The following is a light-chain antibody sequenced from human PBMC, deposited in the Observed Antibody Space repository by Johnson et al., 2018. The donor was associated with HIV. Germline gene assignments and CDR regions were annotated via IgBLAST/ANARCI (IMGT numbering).Light chain of an antibody. CDR1: SSNIGNNY. J-gene: IGLJ1*01. Sequence: QSVLTQPPSVSAAPGQKVTISCSGSSSNIGNNYVSWYQQLPGTAPKLLIYDNNKRPSGIPDRFSGSKSGTSATLGITGLQTGDEAEYYCGTWDSSLSAYVFGTWTKVTVL. V-gene: IGLV1-51*01. CDR3: GTWDSSLSAYV. CDR2: DNN.